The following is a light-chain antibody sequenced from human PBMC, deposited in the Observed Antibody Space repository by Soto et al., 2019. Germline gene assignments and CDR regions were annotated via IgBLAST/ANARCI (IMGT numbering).Light chain of an antibody. Sequence: QSVLTQPASVSGSPGQSITISCTGTSSAVGGYNYVSWYQQHPGKAPKLMIYDVSNRPSGVSNRFSGSKSGNTASLTISGLQAEDEADYYCSSYTSSSVYVFGTGTKVTVL. J-gene: IGLJ1*01. CDR1: SSAVGGYNY. CDR3: SSYTSSSVYV. CDR2: DVS. V-gene: IGLV2-14*01.